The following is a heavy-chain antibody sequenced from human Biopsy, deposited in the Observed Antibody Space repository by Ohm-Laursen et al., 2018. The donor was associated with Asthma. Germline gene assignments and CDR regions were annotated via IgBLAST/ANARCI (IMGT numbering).Heavy chain of an antibody. J-gene: IGHJ4*02. D-gene: IGHD3-22*01. CDR2: MYHSWSP. CDR1: GGSITSSSYY. CDR3: VRHQYSSSWSTFDY. V-gene: IGHV4-39*01. Sequence: SETLSLTCLVSGGSITSSSYYWGWIRQPPGKGMEWIGSMYHSWSPYYHPSLKSRATISVDTSKNQLSLKMSSVTAADTAVYFCVRHQYSSSWSTFDYWGQGALVTVSS.